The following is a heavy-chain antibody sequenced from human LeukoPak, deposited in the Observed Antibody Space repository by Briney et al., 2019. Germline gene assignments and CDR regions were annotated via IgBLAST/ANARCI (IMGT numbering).Heavy chain of an antibody. J-gene: IGHJ6*02. CDR2: ISGSGNSM. Sequence: GGSLRLSCAASGFTFSDYYMSWIRQAPGKGLVWVSAISGSGNSMYYADSVKGRFTISRDNFKNILYLQMNSLRAEDTAVYYCAKGNNQRGFSYYAMDVWGQGTTVTVS. D-gene: IGHD1-14*01. CDR3: AKGNNQRGFSYYAMDV. CDR1: GFTFSDYY. V-gene: IGHV3-11*01.